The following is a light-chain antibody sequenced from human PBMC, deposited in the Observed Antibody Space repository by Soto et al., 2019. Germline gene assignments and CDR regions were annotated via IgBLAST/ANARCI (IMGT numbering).Light chain of an antibody. CDR1: QSVSSY. V-gene: IGKV3-11*01. J-gene: IGKJ1*01. CDR2: DAS. Sequence: EIVLTQSPATLSLSPGERATLSWRASQSVSSYLAWYQQKPGQAPRLLIYDASNRATGIPARFSGSGSGTDFTLTISSLEPEDFAVYDCQQRSNWPQTFGQGTKV. CDR3: QQRSNWPQT.